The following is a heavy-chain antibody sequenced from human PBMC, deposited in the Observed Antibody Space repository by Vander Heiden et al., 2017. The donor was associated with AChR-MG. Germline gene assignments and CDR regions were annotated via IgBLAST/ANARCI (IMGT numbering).Heavy chain of an antibody. CDR2: IIPIFGTA. D-gene: IGHD3-9*01. CDR1: GGTFSSYA. V-gene: IGHV1-69*01. J-gene: IGHJ4*02. Sequence: QVQLVQSGAEVKKPGSSVKVSCKASGGTFSSYAMIWGQQGPGQGLEWIGGIIPIFGTANYAKKLQGRVTITADESTSTAYMELSSLRSEDTAVYDCAIRYYDILTGYVYWGQGTLVTVSS. CDR3: AIRYYDILTGYVY.